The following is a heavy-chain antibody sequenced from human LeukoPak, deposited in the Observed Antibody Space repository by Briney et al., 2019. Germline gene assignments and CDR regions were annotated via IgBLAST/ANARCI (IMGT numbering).Heavy chain of an antibody. J-gene: IGHJ4*02. V-gene: IGHV5-51*01. CDR3: ARLLGFGGVIAGADY. Sequence: GESLKISCKGSGYSFTTYWIAWVRQMPGKGLEWMGIIYPGDSDTRYSPSFQGQVTISADKSISTAYLQWSSLKASDTAMYYCARLLGFGGVIAGADYWGQGTLVTVSS. D-gene: IGHD3-16*02. CDR1: GYSFTTYW. CDR2: IYPGDSDT.